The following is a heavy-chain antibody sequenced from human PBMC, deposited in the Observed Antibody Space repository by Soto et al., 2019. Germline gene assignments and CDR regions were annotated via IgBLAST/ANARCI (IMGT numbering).Heavy chain of an antibody. CDR1: GFTFSSYA. V-gene: IGHV3-23*01. D-gene: IGHD3-3*01. CDR3: AKGGPYYDFWSGSQLYYYYYYMDV. Sequence: EVQLLESGGGLVQPGGSLRLSCAASGFTFSSYAMSWVRQAPGKGLEWVSAISGSGGSTYYADSVRGRFTISRDNSKNTRYLQMNSLRAEDTAVYYCAKGGPYYDFWSGSQLYYYYYYMDVWGKGTTVTVSS. J-gene: IGHJ6*03. CDR2: ISGSGGST.